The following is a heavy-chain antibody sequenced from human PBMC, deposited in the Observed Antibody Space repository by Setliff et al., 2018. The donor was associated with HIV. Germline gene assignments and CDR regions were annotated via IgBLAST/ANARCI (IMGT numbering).Heavy chain of an antibody. V-gene: IGHV3-23*01. J-gene: IGHJ1*01. CDR2: IGGSGGST. Sequence: PGGSLRLSCEASGISFSSYAMNWVRQAPGKGLEWVSVIGGSGGSTYYADSVKGRFTISRNNSKNTLYLQMNSLRAEDTAVYYCAKGSVRMHYYDSSGHFQHWGQGTPVTVSS. CDR3: AKGSVRMHYYDSSGHFQH. CDR1: GISFSSYA. D-gene: IGHD3-22*01.